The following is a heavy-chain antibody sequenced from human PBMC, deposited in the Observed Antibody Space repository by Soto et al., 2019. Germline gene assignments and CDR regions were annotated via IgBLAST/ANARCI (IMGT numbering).Heavy chain of an antibody. J-gene: IGHJ1*01. Sequence: QVQVQESGPELVKPSETLSLTCAVSGVAVTSGGHHFLWIQQPPGKGLEWIGQTGSTNYNPSLKSRISISVDTSKNQFSLNLNSVTSADTAVYYCGVYKARSGGNGDCGQGTLVTISS. CDR3: GVYKARSGGNGD. CDR2: QTGST. V-gene: IGHV4-61*08. D-gene: IGHD2-8*02. CDR1: GVAVTSGGHH.